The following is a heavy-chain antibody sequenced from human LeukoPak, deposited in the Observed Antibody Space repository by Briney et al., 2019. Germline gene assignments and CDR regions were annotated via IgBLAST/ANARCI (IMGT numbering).Heavy chain of an antibody. CDR3: ARVTGYMTEDFFDY. CDR1: GYSISSGYY. Sequence: SKTLSLTCTVSGYSISSGYYWGWIRQPPGQGMEWIGSIYESGSTYYNPSLKSRVTISVDTSKNQFSLRLSSVTAADTAVYYCARVTGYMTEDFFDYWGQGTLVTVSS. J-gene: IGHJ4*02. CDR2: IYESGST. V-gene: IGHV4-38-2*02. D-gene: IGHD6-13*01.